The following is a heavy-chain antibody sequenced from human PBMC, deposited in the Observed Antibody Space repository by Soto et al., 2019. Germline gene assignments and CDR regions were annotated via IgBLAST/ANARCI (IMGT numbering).Heavy chain of an antibody. D-gene: IGHD3-3*01. CDR1: NGAFSSSS. V-gene: IGHV4-34*01. CDR2: INHAGHT. Sequence: QVQLQQWGAGLLKPSETLSLTCAIHNGAFSSSSWAWIRQSPPRGLEWLWEINHAGHTEYNPSLKGRVAISADTSKNQFSLSLTSVTAADTAIYCCATGGLFSSWGQGTLVTVSS. CDR3: ATGGLFSS. J-gene: IGHJ5*02.